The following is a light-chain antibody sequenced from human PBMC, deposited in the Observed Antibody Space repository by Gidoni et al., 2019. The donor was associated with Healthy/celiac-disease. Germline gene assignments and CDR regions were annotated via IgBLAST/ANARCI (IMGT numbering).Light chain of an antibody. CDR3: QQRSNWPRT. Sequence: EIVLTQSPATLSLSPGERATLSCRAGQSVSSYLAWYQQKPGQAPRLLIYDASNRATGIPARFSGSGSGTGFTLTISSLEPEDFAVYYCQQRSNWPRTFGGGTKVEIK. J-gene: IGKJ4*01. CDR2: DAS. V-gene: IGKV3-11*01. CDR1: QSVSSY.